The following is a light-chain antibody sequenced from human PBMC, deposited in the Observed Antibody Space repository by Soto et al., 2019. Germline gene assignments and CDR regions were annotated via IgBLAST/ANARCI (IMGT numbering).Light chain of an antibody. CDR2: GAS. CDR1: QSVGTK. V-gene: IGKV3-15*01. Sequence: EIVMTQSPDTLSVSAGERATLSCRASQSVGTKLAWYQHKPGQAPRLLIYGASTRATGIPGRFSGGASGTEFTLTISSLQSEDFAVYYCQQYNNWPRTLGQGTKVEIK. CDR3: QQYNNWPRT. J-gene: IGKJ1*01.